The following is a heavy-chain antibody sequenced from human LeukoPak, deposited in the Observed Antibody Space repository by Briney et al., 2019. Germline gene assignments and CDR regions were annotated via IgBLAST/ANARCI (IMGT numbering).Heavy chain of an antibody. CDR3: ARDKPLSEGSLDY. CDR1: GYTFTNYA. V-gene: IGHV7-4-1*02. Sequence: ASVKVSCKASGYTFTNYAINWVRQAPGQGLEWMGWINTNTGNPTYAQGFTGRFVFSLDTSVTTTYLQISSLKAEDTAVYYCARDKPLSEGSLDYWGQGTLVTVSS. D-gene: IGHD3-10*01. CDR2: INTNTGNP. J-gene: IGHJ4*02.